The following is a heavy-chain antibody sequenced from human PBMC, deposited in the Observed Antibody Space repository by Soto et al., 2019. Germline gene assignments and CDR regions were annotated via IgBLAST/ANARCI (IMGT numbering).Heavy chain of an antibody. CDR2: ISSSSSYI. J-gene: IGHJ6*02. CDR3: GRGGVQHGSGPYYYYGMDV. Sequence: EVQLVESGGGLVKPGGSLRLSCAASGFTFSSYSMNWVRQAPGKGLEWVSSISSSSSYIYYADSVKGRFTISRDNAKNSLYLKMNSLRAEDTAVYYCGRGGVQHGSGPYYYYGMDVWGQGTTVTVSS. V-gene: IGHV3-21*01. CDR1: GFTFSSYS. D-gene: IGHD3-10*01.